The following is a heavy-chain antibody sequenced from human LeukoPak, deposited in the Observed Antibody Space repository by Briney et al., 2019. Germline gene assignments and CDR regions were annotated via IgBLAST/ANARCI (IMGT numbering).Heavy chain of an antibody. V-gene: IGHV4-59*01. CDR2: IYYSGST. CDR3: VRWVAVAGTDWFDP. D-gene: IGHD6-19*01. CDR1: GGSISSYY. J-gene: IGHJ5*02. Sequence: SETLSLTCTVSGGSISSYYWSWIRQPPGKGLEWVGYIYYSGSTNYNPSLKSRVTISVDTSKNQFSLKLSSVTAADTAVCYCVRWVAVAGTDWFDPWGQGTLVTVSS.